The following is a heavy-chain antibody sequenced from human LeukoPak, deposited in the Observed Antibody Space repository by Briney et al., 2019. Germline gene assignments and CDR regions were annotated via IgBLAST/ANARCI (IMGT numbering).Heavy chain of an antibody. Sequence: GGSLRLSCAASGFTFSSYSMNWVRQAPGKGPEWVSSISSSSSYIYYADSVKGRFTISRDNAKNSLYLQMNSLRAEDTAVYYCARDRSSGWYVAGKYYFDYWGQGTLVTVSS. V-gene: IGHV3-21*01. D-gene: IGHD6-19*01. CDR3: ARDRSSGWYVAGKYYFDY. CDR2: ISSSSSYI. CDR1: GFTFSSYS. J-gene: IGHJ4*02.